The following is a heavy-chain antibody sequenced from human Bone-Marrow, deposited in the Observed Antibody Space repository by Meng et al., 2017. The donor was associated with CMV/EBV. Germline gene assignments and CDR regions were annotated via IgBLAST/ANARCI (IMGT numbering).Heavy chain of an antibody. V-gene: IGHV4-34*01. CDR1: GGSFSGYY. Sequence: GSLRLSCAVYGGSFSGYYWSWIRQPPGKGLEWIGEINHSGSTNYNPSLKSRVTISVDTSKSQFSLKLSSVTAADTAVYYCARGLRYCSSTSCYRPYYYYYYGMDVWGQGTTVTVSS. CDR3: ARGLRYCSSTSCYRPYYYYYYGMDV. CDR2: INHSGST. J-gene: IGHJ6*02. D-gene: IGHD2-2*02.